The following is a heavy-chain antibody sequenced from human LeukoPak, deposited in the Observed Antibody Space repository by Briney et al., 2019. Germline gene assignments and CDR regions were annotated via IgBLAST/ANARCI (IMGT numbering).Heavy chain of an antibody. D-gene: IGHD4-17*01. CDR3: GRTGQVDY. CDR1: GFTFSSYA. V-gene: IGHV3-23*01. J-gene: IGHJ4*02. Sequence: GGSLRLSCAASGFTFSSYAMSWVRQAPGKGLEWVSGISGSGDTTYYADSVKGRFTISRDNSKNTLCLQMNSLRAEDTAVYYCGRTGQVDYWGQGTLVTVSS. CDR2: ISGSGDTT.